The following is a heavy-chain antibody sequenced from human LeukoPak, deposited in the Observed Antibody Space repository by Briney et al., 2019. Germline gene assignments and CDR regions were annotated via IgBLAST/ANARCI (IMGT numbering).Heavy chain of an antibody. D-gene: IGHD3-9*01. CDR2: VNPNSGNT. CDR3: ARGASRSFDL. V-gene: IGHV1-8*03. Sequence: ASVKVSCKASGYTFTGYDINRVRRATGQGLEWMGWVNPNSGNTGYTQKFQGRLTITRSTSTNTAYMELSSLRSGDTAVYFCARGASRSFDLWGQGTLITVSS. CDR1: GYTFTGYD. J-gene: IGHJ4*02.